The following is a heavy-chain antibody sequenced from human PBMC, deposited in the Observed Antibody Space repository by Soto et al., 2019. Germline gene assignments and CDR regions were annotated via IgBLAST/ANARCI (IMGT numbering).Heavy chain of an antibody. CDR3: ARARSVGSGSYS. J-gene: IGHJ5*02. CDR2: INAGNGNT. Sequence: ASVKVSCKASGYTFTSYAMHWVRQAPGQRLEWMGWINAGNGNTKYAQKLQGRVTMTTDTSTSTAYMELRSLRSDDTAVYYCARARSVGSGSYSWGQGTLVTVSS. CDR1: GYTFTSYA. V-gene: IGHV1-3*01. D-gene: IGHD3-10*01.